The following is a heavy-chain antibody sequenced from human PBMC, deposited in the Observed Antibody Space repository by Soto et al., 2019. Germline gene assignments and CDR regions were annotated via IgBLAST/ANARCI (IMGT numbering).Heavy chain of an antibody. Sequence: QITLKESGPTLVKPTQTLTLTCTFSGFSLSTRGVGVAWIRQPPGKALEWLALIFWDDDKWYSPSLKSRLTTTXDPXKNQVVPTMTSMDPVDTATYFCAHRPRGYAYYFDYWGQGTLVTVSS. D-gene: IGHD5-12*01. J-gene: IGHJ4*02. CDR1: GFSLSTRGVG. V-gene: IGHV2-5*02. CDR3: AHRPRGYAYYFDY. CDR2: IFWDDDK.